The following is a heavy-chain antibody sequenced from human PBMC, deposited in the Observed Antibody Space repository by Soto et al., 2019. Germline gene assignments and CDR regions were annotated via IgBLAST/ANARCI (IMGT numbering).Heavy chain of an antibody. Sequence: QVQLVQSGAEVKKPGASVKVSCKASGYTFTGYYMHWVRQAPGQGLGWWGWINPNSGGTNYAQKFQGRVTMTRDTSISTAYMELSRLRSDDTAVYYCARSGPRDYYDSSGYYYWGQGTLVTVSS. V-gene: IGHV1-2*02. CDR1: GYTFTGYY. CDR2: INPNSGGT. D-gene: IGHD3-22*01. CDR3: ARSGPRDYYDSSGYYY. J-gene: IGHJ4*02.